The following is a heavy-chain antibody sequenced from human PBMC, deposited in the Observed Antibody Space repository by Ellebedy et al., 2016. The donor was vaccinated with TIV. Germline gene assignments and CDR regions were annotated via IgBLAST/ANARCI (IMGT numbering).Heavy chain of an antibody. D-gene: IGHD3-3*01. V-gene: IGHV3-30*02. CDR1: GFTFSNYA. CDR3: ARVPGEWTTIDY. J-gene: IGHJ4*02. CDR2: IRYDRCGE. Sequence: PGGSPRLSCTASGFTFSNYAFHWARQAPGKGLEWVAFIRYDRCGEYYADSVKGRFTISRDNSRNTLYLQMNSLRAEDTAVYYCARVPGEWTTIDYWGQGTLVTVSS.